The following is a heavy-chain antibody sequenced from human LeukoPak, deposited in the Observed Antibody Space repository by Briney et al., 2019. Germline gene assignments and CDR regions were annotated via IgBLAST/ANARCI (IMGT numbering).Heavy chain of an antibody. J-gene: IGHJ4*02. V-gene: IGHV3-48*01. CDR1: RFTFSSYS. CDR2: ISSSSRTI. D-gene: IGHD3-3*01. CDR3: ARPYDFWSGYSAGSYFDY. Sequence: GGSLRLSCAASRFTFSSYSMNWVRQAPGKGLEWVSYISSSSRTIYYADSVKGRFTISRDNAKNSLYLQMNSLRAEDTAVYYCARPYDFWSGYSAGSYFDYWGQGTLVTVSS.